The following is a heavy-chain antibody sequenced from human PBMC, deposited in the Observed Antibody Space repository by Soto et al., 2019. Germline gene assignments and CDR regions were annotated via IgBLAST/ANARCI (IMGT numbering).Heavy chain of an antibody. CDR2: IIPIFGTA. CDR3: ASDIVVVPEPYYYYGMDV. D-gene: IGHD2-2*01. CDR1: GGTFSSYA. J-gene: IGHJ6*02. V-gene: IGHV1-69*01. Sequence: VQLVQSGAEVKKPGSSVKVSCKASGGTFSSYAISWVRQAPGQGLEWMGGIIPIFGTANYAQKFQGRVTITADESTSTAYMELSSLRSEDTAVYYCASDIVVVPEPYYYYGMDVWGQGTTVTVSS.